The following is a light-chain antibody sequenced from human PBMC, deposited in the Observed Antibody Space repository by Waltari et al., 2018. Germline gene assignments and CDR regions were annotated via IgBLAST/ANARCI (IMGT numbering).Light chain of an antibody. J-gene: IGKJ1*01. CDR2: DAS. V-gene: IGKV1-33*01. CDR1: RDINNY. CDR3: QHYDGVHPWT. Sequence: DIQMTQSPSSLSASVGDRVTITCQASRDINNYLNWYHQKPGKAPKPLIYDASTLETGVPSRFSGSGSGTGFVFTISRMQPEDIATYYCQHYDGVHPWTFGQGTRVDFK.